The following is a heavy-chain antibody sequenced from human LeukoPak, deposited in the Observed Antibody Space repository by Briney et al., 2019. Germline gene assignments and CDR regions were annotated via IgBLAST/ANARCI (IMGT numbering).Heavy chain of an antibody. V-gene: IGHV1-69*06. D-gene: IGHD3-22*01. CDR3: AREVNYHDSSGYYRWFDP. CDR1: GGTFSSYA. CDR2: IIPIFGTA. J-gene: IGHJ5*02. Sequence: ASVKVSCKASGGTFSSYAIGWVRQAPGQGLEWMGGIIPIFGTANYAQKFQGRVTITADKSTSTAYMELSSLRSDDTAVYYCAREVNYHDSSGYYRWFDPWGQGTLVTVSS.